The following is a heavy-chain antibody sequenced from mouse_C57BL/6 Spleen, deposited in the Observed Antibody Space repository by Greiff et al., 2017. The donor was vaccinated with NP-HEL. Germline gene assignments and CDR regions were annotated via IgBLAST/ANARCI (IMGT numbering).Heavy chain of an antibody. CDR3: ARKGSEGFAY. V-gene: IGHV1-69*01. Sequence: VQLQQPGAELVMPGASVKLSCKASGYTFTSYWMHWVKQRPGQGLEWIGEIDPSDSYTNYNQKFKGKSTLTVDKSSSTAYMQLSSLTSEDSAVYYCARKGSEGFAYWGQGTLVTVSA. CDR2: IDPSDSYT. J-gene: IGHJ3*01. CDR1: GYTFTSYW.